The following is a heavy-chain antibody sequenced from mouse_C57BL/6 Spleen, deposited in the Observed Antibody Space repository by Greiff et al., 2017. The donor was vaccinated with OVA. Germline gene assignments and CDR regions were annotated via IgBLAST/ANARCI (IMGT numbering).Heavy chain of an antibody. Sequence: QVQLQQSGAELVKPGASVKISCKASGYAFSSYWMNWVKQRPGKGLEWIGQIYPGDGDTNYNGKFKGKATLTADKSSSTAYMQLSSLTSEDSAVYCCARWITTVGAMDYWGQGTSVTVSS. CDR3: ARWITTVGAMDY. CDR2: IYPGDGDT. J-gene: IGHJ4*01. V-gene: IGHV1-80*01. CDR1: GYAFSSYW. D-gene: IGHD1-1*01.